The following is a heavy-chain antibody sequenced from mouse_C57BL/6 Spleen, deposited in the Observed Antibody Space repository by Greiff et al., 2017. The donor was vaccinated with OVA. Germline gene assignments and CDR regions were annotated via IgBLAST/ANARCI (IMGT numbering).Heavy chain of an antibody. V-gene: IGHV14-2*01. J-gene: IGHJ1*03. CDR3: ASYYGSSSNWYFDV. CDR2: IDPEDGET. D-gene: IGHD1-1*01. CDR1: GFNIKDYY. Sequence: VQLKQSGAELVKPGASVKLSCTASGFNIKDYYMHWVKQRTEQGLEWIGRIDPEDGETKSAPKFQGKATITADTSSNTAYLQLSSLTSEDTAVYYCASYYGSSSNWYFDVWGTGTTVTVSS.